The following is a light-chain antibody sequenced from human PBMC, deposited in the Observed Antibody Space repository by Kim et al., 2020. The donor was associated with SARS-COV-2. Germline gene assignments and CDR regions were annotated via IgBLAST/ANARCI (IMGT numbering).Light chain of an antibody. CDR1: SSDVGAYNY. V-gene: IGLV2-14*04. CDR3: SSYTSSSTQI. J-gene: IGLJ2*01. CDR2: DVS. Sequence: GQSITISCTGTSSDVGAYNYVSWYQQHPGKAPKLVIYDVSKRPSGVSNRFSGSKSGNTASLAISGLQAEDEADYYCSSYTSSSTQIFGGGTQLTVL.